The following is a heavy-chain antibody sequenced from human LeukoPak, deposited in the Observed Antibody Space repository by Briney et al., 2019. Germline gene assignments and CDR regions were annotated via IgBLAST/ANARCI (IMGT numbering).Heavy chain of an antibody. Sequence: ASVKVSCKAVGYNFSSYAMNWVRQAPGQRLEWIGWINGGSGRTKYSQNFQGRVTITRDTSASTAYMELSSLRSEDTAVYYCARYLDVWGQGTTVTVSS. CDR1: GYNFSSYA. V-gene: IGHV1-3*01. CDR2: INGGSGRT. CDR3: ARYLDV. D-gene: IGHD3-10*01. J-gene: IGHJ6*02.